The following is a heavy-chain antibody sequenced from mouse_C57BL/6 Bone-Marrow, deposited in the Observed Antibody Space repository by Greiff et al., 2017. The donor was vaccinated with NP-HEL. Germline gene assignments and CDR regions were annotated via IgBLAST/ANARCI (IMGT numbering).Heavy chain of an antibody. CDR3: AREGGLRRRTYAMYY. D-gene: IGHD2-4*01. CDR2: INYDGSST. J-gene: IGHJ4*01. CDR1: GFTFSDYY. V-gene: IGHV5-16*01. Sequence: DVKLVESEGGLVQPGSSMKLSCTTSGFTFSDYYMAWVRQVPEKGLDWVANINYDGSSTYYLDSLKSRFIIARDNAKNILYLQMSSLKSEDTATYYCAREGGLRRRTYAMYYWGQGTSVTVSS.